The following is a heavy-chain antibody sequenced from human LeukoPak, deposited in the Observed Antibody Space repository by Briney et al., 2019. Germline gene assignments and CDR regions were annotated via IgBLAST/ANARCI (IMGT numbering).Heavy chain of an antibody. V-gene: IGHV3-53*01. J-gene: IGHJ6*02. Sequence: GGSLRLSCAASGFTFSTYGMHWVRQAPGKGLEWVSVIYSGGSTYYADSVKGRFTISRDNSKNTLYLQMNSLRAEDTAVYYCAGGSGKNYGMDVWGQGTTVTVSS. D-gene: IGHD3-10*01. CDR2: IYSGGST. CDR1: GFTFSTYG. CDR3: AGGSGKNYGMDV.